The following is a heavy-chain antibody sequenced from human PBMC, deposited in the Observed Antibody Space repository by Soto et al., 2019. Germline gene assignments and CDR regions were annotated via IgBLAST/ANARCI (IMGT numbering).Heavy chain of an antibody. CDR1: GDSISSSYYY. J-gene: IGHJ5*02. V-gene: IGHV4-39*01. Sequence: SETLSLTCTVSGDSISSSYYYWGWIRQPPGKGLEWIGNFYYSGSTHYNPSLKSRVTISVDTSKNQFSLKLNSVTAADTAVYYCARPYYYDSSGYYGDLWGQGTLVTVSS. D-gene: IGHD3-22*01. CDR2: FYYSGST. CDR3: ARPYYYDSSGYYGDL.